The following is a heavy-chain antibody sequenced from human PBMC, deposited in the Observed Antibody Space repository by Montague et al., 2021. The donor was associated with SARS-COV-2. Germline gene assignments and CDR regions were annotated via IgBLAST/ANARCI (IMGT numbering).Heavy chain of an antibody. CDR3: ARDEGSSGHDY. V-gene: IGHV4-59*01. CDR2: VHYTGST. CDR1: GGSIRSYY. Sequence: SETRSLTCEVSGGSIRSYYWSWIRQSPGKGLEWIGFVHYTGSTKYNPSLKTRVTLSLDTPKNHFSLRLNSVTAADTAVYYCARDEGSSGHDYWGQGTLVTVSS. D-gene: IGHD3-22*01. J-gene: IGHJ4*02.